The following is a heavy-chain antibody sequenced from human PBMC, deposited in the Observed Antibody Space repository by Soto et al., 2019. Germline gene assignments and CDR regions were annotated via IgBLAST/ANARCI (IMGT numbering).Heavy chain of an antibody. J-gene: IGHJ6*02. CDR3: ARIRKYYDFWRDFYYYGMDV. CDR1: GFSLSNARMG. D-gene: IGHD3-3*01. CDR2: IFSNDEK. V-gene: IGHV2-26*01. Sequence: KESGPVLVKPTETLTLTCTVSGFSLSNARMGVSWIRQPPGKALEWLAHIFSNDEKSYSTSLKSRLTISKDTSKSQVVLTMTNMDPVDTATYYRARIRKYYDFWRDFYYYGMDVWGQGTTVTVSS.